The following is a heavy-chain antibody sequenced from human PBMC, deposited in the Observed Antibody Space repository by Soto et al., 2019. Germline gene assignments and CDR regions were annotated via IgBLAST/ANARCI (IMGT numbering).Heavy chain of an antibody. J-gene: IGHJ4*02. V-gene: IGHV3-21*01. CDR1: GFTFSNYT. CDR2: ISSSGNYI. Sequence: EVQLVESGGGLVKPGGSLRLSCAASGFTFSNYTINWVRQAPGKGLEWVSSISSSGNYIYYADSLKGRFTISRDNAKNSLYLQMNSLRAEDTAVYYCARRGHANIAAACTFDYWGQGTLVTVSS. CDR3: ARRGHANIAAACTFDY. D-gene: IGHD6-13*01.